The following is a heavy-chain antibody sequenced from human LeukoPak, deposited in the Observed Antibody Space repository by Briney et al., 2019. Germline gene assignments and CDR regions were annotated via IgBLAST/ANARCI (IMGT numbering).Heavy chain of an antibody. Sequence: GGPLQISFQGSGSSFTSYWIGWVRPMPGKGLEWMGIIYPGDSDTRYSPSFQGQVTISADKSISTAYLQWSSLKASDTAMYYCARLGQHTARLDYWGQGTLVTVSS. CDR2: IYPGDSDT. CDR3: ARLGQHTARLDY. CDR1: GSSFTSYW. J-gene: IGHJ4*02. D-gene: IGHD5-18*01. V-gene: IGHV5-51*01.